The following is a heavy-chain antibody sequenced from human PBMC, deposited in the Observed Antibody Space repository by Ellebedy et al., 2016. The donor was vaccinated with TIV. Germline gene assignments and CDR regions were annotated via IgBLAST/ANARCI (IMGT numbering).Heavy chain of an antibody. Sequence: AASVKVSCKTSGYTFTSYGISWVRQAPGQGLEWMGWISAYNGDTNYAQNLQGRVTMTTDTSTSTVYMELSSLRSEDTAVYYCASPRTHGRGRVYYYGMDVWGQGTTVTVSS. J-gene: IGHJ6*02. CDR2: ISAYNGDT. D-gene: IGHD3-16*01. V-gene: IGHV1-18*01. CDR3: ASPRTHGRGRVYYYGMDV. CDR1: GYTFTSYG.